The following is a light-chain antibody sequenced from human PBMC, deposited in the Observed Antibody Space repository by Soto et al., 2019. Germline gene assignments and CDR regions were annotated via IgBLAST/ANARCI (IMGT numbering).Light chain of an antibody. V-gene: IGKV3-15*01. CDR1: QSVSSN. J-gene: IGKJ2*01. CDR2: GAS. Sequence: EIVMTQSPATLYVSPGERATLSCRASQSVSSNLAWYQQKPGQAPRLLIYGASTRATGIPAMFSGSGSGTEFTLTIRSLQSEDFAVYYCQQYNNWPPRYTFGQGTKLEIK. CDR3: QQYNNWPPRYT.